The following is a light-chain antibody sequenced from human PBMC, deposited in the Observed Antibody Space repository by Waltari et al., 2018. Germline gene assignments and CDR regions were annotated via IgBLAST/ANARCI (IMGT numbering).Light chain of an antibody. J-gene: IGKJ2*01. V-gene: IGKV1-5*03. Sequence: DIQMTQSPSTLSASVGDRVTISCRASQSVGTWLAWYQQKPGKAPKLLIYMASSLESGVPSRFSGSGSGTEFILTISSLQPDDFATYSCQQYSSFSTFGQGTKV. CDR3: QQYSSFST. CDR2: MAS. CDR1: QSVGTW.